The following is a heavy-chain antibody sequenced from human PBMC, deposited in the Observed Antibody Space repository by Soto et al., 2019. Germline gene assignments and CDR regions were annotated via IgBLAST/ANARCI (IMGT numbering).Heavy chain of an antibody. V-gene: IGHV3-21*01. CDR2: ISSTSSHI. D-gene: IGHD3-9*01. CDR3: ARGYYDILTGYYWPNAFDI. Sequence: GGSLRLSCAASGFTFSSYDMNWVRQAPGQGLEWVSFISSTSSHIYYADSVKGRFTISRDNARDSLYLQMNSLRAEDTAVYYCARGYYDILTGYYWPNAFDIWGQGTMVTVSS. CDR1: GFTFSSYD. J-gene: IGHJ3*02.